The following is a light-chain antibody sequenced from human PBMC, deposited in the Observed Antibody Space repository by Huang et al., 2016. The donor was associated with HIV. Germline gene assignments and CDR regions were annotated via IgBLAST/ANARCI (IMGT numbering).Light chain of an antibody. J-gene: IGKJ1*01. V-gene: IGKV1-5*03. CDR2: KSS. CDR3: QQYHSYSWT. Sequence: DIQMTQSPSTLSASVGDRVTITCRASQSISYWFAWYQKKPGKAPNLLIYKSSSLQSGGPSRFSGSGSGTEFTLTISSLQPDDFASYYCQQYHSYSWTFGQGTKVEIK. CDR1: QSISYW.